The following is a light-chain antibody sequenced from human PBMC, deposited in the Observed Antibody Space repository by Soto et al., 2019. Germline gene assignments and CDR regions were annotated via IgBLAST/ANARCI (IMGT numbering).Light chain of an antibody. Sequence: DIQMTQFPSSLSASVGDRVTITCRASQGISNHLAWFQQKPGEAPKSLISAASTLQSGVPSKFSGSGSGTDFTLTINSLQPEDFATYYCQQYDSYPHTFGQGTKLEIK. J-gene: IGKJ2*01. CDR2: AAS. CDR1: QGISNH. CDR3: QQYDSYPHT. V-gene: IGKV1-16*02.